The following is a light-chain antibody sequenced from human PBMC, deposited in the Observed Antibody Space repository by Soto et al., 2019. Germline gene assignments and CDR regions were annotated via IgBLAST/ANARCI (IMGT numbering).Light chain of an antibody. CDR1: QPFASQ. J-gene: IGKJ4*01. V-gene: IGKV3-11*01. CDR3: QQRSNWPLT. Sequence: EIVLTQSPPTLFLFPGERPPLSSRPGQPFASQLAWYQQKPGQAPRLLIYDASNRATGIPARFSGSGSGTDFTLTISSLEPEDFAVYYCQQRSNWPLTFGGGTKVEIK. CDR2: DAS.